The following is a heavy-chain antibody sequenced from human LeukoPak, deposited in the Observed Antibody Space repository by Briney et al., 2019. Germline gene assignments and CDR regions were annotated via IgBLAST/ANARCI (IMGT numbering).Heavy chain of an antibody. J-gene: IGHJ6*03. V-gene: IGHV1-2*02. CDR1: GYRFIDYY. CDR3: ARLVELRTSSYYYYYMDV. CDR2: INPDSGAA. Sequence: ASVKVSCKTSGYRFIDYYIHWVRQAPGQGLEWMGWINPDSGAANYAQNFQGRVTMTSDTPTSTASMELRRLRHEDTAMYYCARLVELRTSSYYYYYMDVWGKGATVIVSS. D-gene: IGHD1-26*01.